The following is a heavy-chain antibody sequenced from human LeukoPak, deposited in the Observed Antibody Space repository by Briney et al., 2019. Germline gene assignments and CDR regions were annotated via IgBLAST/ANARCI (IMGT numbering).Heavy chain of an antibody. CDR1: GGSISSSSHN. CDR2: IYYSGST. V-gene: IGHV4-39*07. J-gene: IGHJ4*02. Sequence: SETLSLTCTVSGGSISSSSHNWGWIRQRPGQGLEWIGTIYYSGSTYYTPSLKSRVTISVDTSKNEFSLKLSSVTAADTAVYYCARDRDYPTQYFDYWGQGILVTVSS. D-gene: IGHD4-11*01. CDR3: ARDRDYPTQYFDY.